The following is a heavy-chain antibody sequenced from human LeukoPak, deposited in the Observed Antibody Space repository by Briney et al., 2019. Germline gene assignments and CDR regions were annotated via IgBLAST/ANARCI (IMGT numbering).Heavy chain of an antibody. CDR3: ARGTYYGSGSYPPNHYYYYYYGMDV. CDR1: GGSISSSSFY. Sequence: KPSETLSLTCTVSGGSISSSSFYWGWIRQPPGKGLEWIGTIFYSGSTYYNPSLRSRVTMSVDTSKDQFSLKLSSVTAADTAVYYCARGTYYGSGSYPPNHYYYYYYGMDVWGQGTTVTVSS. V-gene: IGHV4-39*07. CDR2: IFYSGST. D-gene: IGHD3-10*01. J-gene: IGHJ6*02.